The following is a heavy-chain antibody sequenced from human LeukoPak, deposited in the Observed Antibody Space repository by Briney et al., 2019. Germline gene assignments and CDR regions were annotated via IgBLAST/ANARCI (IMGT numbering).Heavy chain of an antibody. CDR2: IYSGGST. V-gene: IGHV3-53*01. CDR3: VRDLRDRRGYSNYYMDV. J-gene: IGHJ6*03. Sequence: GGSLTLSCEGPEHMVRHSYMSWVRQSPGRGLEWVFVIYSGGSTDYADSVKGRITTSRDTSKNTLYLQMNDVRGEDTGIYYCVRDLRDRRGYSNYYMDVWGKGTAVTVSS. CDR1: EHMVRHSY.